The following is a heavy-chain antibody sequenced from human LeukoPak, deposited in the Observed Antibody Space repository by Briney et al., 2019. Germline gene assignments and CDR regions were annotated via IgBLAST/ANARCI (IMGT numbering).Heavy chain of an antibody. V-gene: IGHV3-53*01. CDR3: ATSLGYSSGWYALDY. CDR1: GFTVSSNY. Sequence: GGSLRLSCAASGFTVSSNYMSWVRQAPGKGLEWVSVIYSGGSTSYADSVRGRFTISRDNSKNTLYLQLNSLRAEDTAVYYCATSLGYSSGWYALDYWGQGTLVTVSS. CDR2: IYSGGST. D-gene: IGHD6-19*01. J-gene: IGHJ4*02.